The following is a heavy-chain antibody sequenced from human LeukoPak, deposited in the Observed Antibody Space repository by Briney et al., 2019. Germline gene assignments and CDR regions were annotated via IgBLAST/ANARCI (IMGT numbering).Heavy chain of an antibody. CDR3: ARDGVDAFDI. J-gene: IGHJ3*02. CDR1: GGSISSGGHY. V-gene: IGHV4-31*03. Sequence: PSETLSLTCTVSGGSISSGGHYWSWIRQHPGKGLEWIGYIYYSGSTYYNPSLKSRVTISVDTSKNQFSLKLSSVTAADTAVYYCARDGVDAFDIWGQGTMVTVSS. D-gene: IGHD3-16*01. CDR2: IYYSGST.